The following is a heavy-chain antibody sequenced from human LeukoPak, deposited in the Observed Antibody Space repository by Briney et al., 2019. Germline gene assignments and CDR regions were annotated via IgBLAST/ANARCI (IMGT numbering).Heavy chain of an antibody. Sequence: GGSLILSCAASGFTFSSYSMNWVRQAPGKGLEWVSSISSSSSYIYYAGSVKGRFTISRDNAKNSLYLQMNSLRAEDTAVYYCARDRKYYYDSSGDHDYWGQGTLVTVSS. V-gene: IGHV3-21*01. D-gene: IGHD3-22*01. CDR1: GFTFSSYS. CDR2: ISSSSSYI. CDR3: ARDRKYYYDSSGDHDY. J-gene: IGHJ4*02.